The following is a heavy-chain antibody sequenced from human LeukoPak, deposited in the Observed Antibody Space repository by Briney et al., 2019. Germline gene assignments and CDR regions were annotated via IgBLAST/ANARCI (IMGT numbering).Heavy chain of an antibody. D-gene: IGHD5-24*01. V-gene: IGHV1-46*01. CDR2: INPSGGST. Sequence: GASVKVSCKASGYTFTIYYMHWVRQAPGQGLEWMGIINPSGGSTSYAQKFQGRVTMTRDTSTSTVYMELSSLRSEDTAVYYCARARRDGRVDDWGQGTLVTVSS. J-gene: IGHJ4*02. CDR1: GYTFTIYY. CDR3: ARARRDGRVDD.